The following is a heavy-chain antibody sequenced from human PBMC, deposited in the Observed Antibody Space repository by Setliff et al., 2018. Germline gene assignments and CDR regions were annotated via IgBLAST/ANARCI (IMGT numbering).Heavy chain of an antibody. CDR1: GGSISSHY. D-gene: IGHD5-18*01. CDR2: IYYSGST. Sequence: SETLSLTCTVSGGSISSHYWSWIRQPPGKGLEWIGSIYYSGSTNYNPSLKSRVTISVDTSKNQFSLKLSSVTAADTAVYYCARDMKVDTAMVLHAESAFDIWGQGTMVTVSS. CDR3: ARDMKVDTAMVLHAESAFDI. V-gene: IGHV4-59*11. J-gene: IGHJ3*02.